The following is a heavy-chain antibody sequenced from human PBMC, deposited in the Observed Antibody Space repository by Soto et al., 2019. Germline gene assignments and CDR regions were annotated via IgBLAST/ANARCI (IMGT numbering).Heavy chain of an antibody. CDR1: GFSLSTSGMC. J-gene: IGHJ5*02. D-gene: IGHD2-2*01. CDR3: ARDPYCSSTLNWFDP. CDR2: IDWDDDK. Sequence: SGPTLVNPTQTLTLTCTFSGFSLSTSGMCVSWIRQPPGKALEWLARIDWDDDKYYSTSLKTRLTISKDTSKNQVVLTMTNMDPVDTATYYCARDPYCSSTLNWFDPWGQGTLVTVSS. V-gene: IGHV2-70*11.